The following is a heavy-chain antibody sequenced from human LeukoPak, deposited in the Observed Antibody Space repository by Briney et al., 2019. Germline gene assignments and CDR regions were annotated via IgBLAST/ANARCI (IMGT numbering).Heavy chain of an antibody. Sequence: SLTLSLTYAISRGSVSSNSVAWNWLKQPPPRGLEWLGSTYHRSKCYIDYALSVKSLITINPDTSNNQFSLQLNSVTPDDPAVYYCARRGPAGSSSSGMDVWGQGTTVTVSS. D-gene: IGHD6-6*01. CDR3: ARRGPAGSSSSGMDV. V-gene: IGHV6-1*01. CDR1: RGSVSSNSVA. CDR2: TYHRSKCYI. J-gene: IGHJ6*02.